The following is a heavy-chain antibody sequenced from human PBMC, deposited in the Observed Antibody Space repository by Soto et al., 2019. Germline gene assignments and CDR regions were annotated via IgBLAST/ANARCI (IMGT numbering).Heavy chain of an antibody. V-gene: IGHV3-23*01. J-gene: IGHJ4*02. CDR3: AKMTDYGALPRVLDY. D-gene: IGHD4-17*01. CDR2: ISGGGGTT. CDR1: GFTFSSYA. Sequence: GGSLRLSCAASGFTFSSYAMSWVRQAPGKGLEWVSGISGGGGTTYYADSVKGRFTISRDNSKSTLYLQMNSLRAEDTAVYYCAKMTDYGALPRVLDYWGQGTLVTVSS.